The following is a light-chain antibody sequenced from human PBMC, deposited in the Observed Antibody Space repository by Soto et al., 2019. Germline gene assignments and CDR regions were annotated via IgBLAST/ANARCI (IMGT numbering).Light chain of an antibody. CDR1: QSVSSTL. V-gene: IGKV3-20*01. CDR3: QQYGDSSWT. J-gene: IGKJ1*01. Sequence: ELVLTQSPVALSLSSGERATLSCRASQSVSSTLLTWYQQKPGQAPRLLIYGGSSTSTVNPDRFSGSGSGTAFTLTISRVEPENFAVYFRQQYGDSSWTFGKGSRVEIE. CDR2: GGS.